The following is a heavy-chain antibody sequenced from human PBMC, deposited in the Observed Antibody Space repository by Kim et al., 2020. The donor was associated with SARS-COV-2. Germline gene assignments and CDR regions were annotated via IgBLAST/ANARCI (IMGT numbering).Heavy chain of an antibody. CDR3: ARGEYYYDSSGYPTTYFDY. V-gene: IGHV3-13*04. CDR1: GFTFSSYD. Sequence: GGSLRLSCAASGFTFSSYDMHWVRQATGKGLEWVSAIGTAGDTYYPGSVKGRFTISRENAKNSLYLQMNSLRAGDTAVYYCARGEYYYDSSGYPTTYFDYWGQGTLVTVSS. J-gene: IGHJ4*02. CDR2: IGTAGDT. D-gene: IGHD3-22*01.